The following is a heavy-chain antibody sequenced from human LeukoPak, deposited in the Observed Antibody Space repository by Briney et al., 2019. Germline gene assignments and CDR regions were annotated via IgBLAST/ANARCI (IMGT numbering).Heavy chain of an antibody. CDR3: ARGSRRGENDAFDI. D-gene: IGHD6-6*01. J-gene: IGHJ3*02. Sequence: GGSLRLSCAASGFTFSSYSMNWVRQAPGKGLEWVSSISSSSSYIYYADSVKGRFTISRDNAKNSLCLQMNSLRAEDTAVYYCARGSRRGENDAFDIWGQGTMVTVSS. V-gene: IGHV3-21*01. CDR1: GFTFSSYS. CDR2: ISSSSSYI.